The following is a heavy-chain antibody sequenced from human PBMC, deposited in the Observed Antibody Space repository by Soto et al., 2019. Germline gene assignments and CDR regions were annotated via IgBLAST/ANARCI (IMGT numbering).Heavy chain of an antibody. CDR3: ARGTDY. V-gene: IGHV3-30-3*01. D-gene: IGHD1-1*01. CDR2: ISDDGSNK. Sequence: QVQLVESGGGVVQPGMSLRLSCAASGFTFSMYFMHWVRRAPDKGLEWVAVISDDGSNKYYADSVKGRFTISRDNSKSTLFLQMDSLRNEDTAVYYCARGTDYWGLGTLVTVSS. CDR1: GFTFSMYF. J-gene: IGHJ4*02.